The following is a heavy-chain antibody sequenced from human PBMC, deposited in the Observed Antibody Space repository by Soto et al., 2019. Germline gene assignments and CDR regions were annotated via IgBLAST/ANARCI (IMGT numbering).Heavy chain of an antibody. CDR1: GYSISSGSY. CDR3: ARSGGPSGRFSDY. D-gene: IGHD2-15*01. V-gene: IGHV4-38-2*01. Sequence: SETLSLTCPVSGYSISSGSYWGWIRQPPGKGPEWIASIYHGGTTFYNPSLKSRITISVDTSHNQFSLNLRSVTAADTAVYYCARSGGPSGRFSDYWGQGTPVTVSS. J-gene: IGHJ4*02. CDR2: IYHGGTT.